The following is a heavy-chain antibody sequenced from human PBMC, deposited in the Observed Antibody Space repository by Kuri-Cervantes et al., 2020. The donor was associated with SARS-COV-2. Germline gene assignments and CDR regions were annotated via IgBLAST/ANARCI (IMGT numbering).Heavy chain of an antibody. J-gene: IGHJ4*02. D-gene: IGHD6-25*01. CDR1: GFTFSTYA. CDR2: IWYDEDNK. Sequence: GGSLRLSCAASGFTFSTYAMHWVRQAPGKGLECVAFIWYDEDNKYYADSVKGRFTISRDNSKNTLYLQMNSLRAEDTAVYYCARQGGRAIYFDYWGQGTLVTVSS. CDR3: ARQGGRAIYFDY. V-gene: IGHV3-30*02.